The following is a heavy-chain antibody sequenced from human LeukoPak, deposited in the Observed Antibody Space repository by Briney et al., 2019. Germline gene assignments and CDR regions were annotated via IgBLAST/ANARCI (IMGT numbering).Heavy chain of an antibody. Sequence: QPGGSLRLSCAASGFTFSSYAMSWVRQAPGKGLEWVSAISGSGGSTYYADSVRGRFTISRDNSKNTLYLQMNSLRAEDTAVYYCAKDGLLWFGETFDYWGQGTLVTVSS. CDR1: GFTFSSYA. V-gene: IGHV3-23*01. CDR3: AKDGLLWFGETFDY. CDR2: ISGSGGST. D-gene: IGHD3-10*01. J-gene: IGHJ4*02.